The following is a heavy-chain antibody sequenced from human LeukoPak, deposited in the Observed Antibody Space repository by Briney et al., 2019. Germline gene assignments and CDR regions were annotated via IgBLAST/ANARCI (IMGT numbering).Heavy chain of an antibody. J-gene: IGHJ5*02. CDR1: GGSFSGYY. Sequence: SETLSLTCAVYGGSFSGYYWSWIRQPPGKGLEWIGEINHSGSTNYNPSLKSRVTISVDTSKNQFSLKLSSVTAADTAVYYCVRLLLSGPPRGHGVVYNWFDPWGQGTLVTVSS. D-gene: IGHD2-8*02. CDR2: INHSGST. CDR3: VRLLLSGPPRGHGVVYNWFDP. V-gene: IGHV4-34*01.